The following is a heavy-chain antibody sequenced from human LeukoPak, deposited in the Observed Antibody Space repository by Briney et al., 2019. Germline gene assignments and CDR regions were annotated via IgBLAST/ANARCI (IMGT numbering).Heavy chain of an antibody. J-gene: IGHJ4*02. CDR1: GFTVSRNY. CDR3: ARSPVLDRNDWSFAD. CDR2: SYSGGDT. Sequence: GGSLRLSCAASGFTVSRNYMSWVRQAPGKGQEWVSVSYSGGDTYYPDSVKGRFTVSRDNPKNTVYLQMNSLRAEDTAVYFCARSPVLDRNDWSFADWGQGTLVTVSS. V-gene: IGHV3-53*01. D-gene: IGHD1-1*01.